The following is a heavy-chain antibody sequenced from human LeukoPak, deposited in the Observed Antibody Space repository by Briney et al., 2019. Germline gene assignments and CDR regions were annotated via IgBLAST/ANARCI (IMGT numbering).Heavy chain of an antibody. J-gene: IGHJ4*02. CDR1: GASISSYY. Sequence: SETLSLICTVSGASISSYYWSWIRQPPGKGLEWIGDFYYSGSIKYNPSLKSRVTMSVDTSKNQFSLKLSSVTAADTAIYYCARENPSGYYNRPIDYWGQGTLVTVSS. V-gene: IGHV4-59*01. CDR2: FYYSGSI. CDR3: ARENPSGYYNRPIDY. D-gene: IGHD3-22*01.